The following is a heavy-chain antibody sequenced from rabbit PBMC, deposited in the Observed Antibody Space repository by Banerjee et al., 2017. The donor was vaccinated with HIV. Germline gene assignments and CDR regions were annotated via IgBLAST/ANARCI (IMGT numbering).Heavy chain of an antibody. CDR1: GIDFSRSFW. J-gene: IGHJ4*01. CDR2: IYAGSSGST. V-gene: IGHV1S45*01. CDR3: AKSVSSNYRTFDL. Sequence: QEHLVESGGGLVTLGGSLKLTCKASGIDFSRSFWISWVRQTPGKGLEWIGCIYAGSSGSTYYASWAKGRFTISKTSSTTVTLQMTSLTAADTATYFCAKSVSSNYRTFDLWGPGTLVTVS. D-gene: IGHD8-1*01.